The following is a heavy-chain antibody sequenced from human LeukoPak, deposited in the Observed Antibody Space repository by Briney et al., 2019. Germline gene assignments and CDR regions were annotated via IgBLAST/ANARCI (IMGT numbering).Heavy chain of an antibody. CDR1: GFTFSIYW. D-gene: IGHD3/OR15-3a*01. V-gene: IGHV3-74*01. CDR2: ISTDETTT. Sequence: PGGSLRLSCAASGFTFSIYWMHWVRQVPGKGLVWVSCISTDETTTIYADSVKGRFTISRDNAKNTLYLQMSSLRAEDSAAYYCAKGFYGPDSWGQGTLVTVSS. J-gene: IGHJ5*02. CDR3: AKGFYGPDS.